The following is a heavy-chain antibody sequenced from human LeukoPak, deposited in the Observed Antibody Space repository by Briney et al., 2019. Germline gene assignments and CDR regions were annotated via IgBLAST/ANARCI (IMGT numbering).Heavy chain of an antibody. CDR3: ARGTLYSGWSYYFDY. J-gene: IGHJ4*02. V-gene: IGHV4-34*01. CDR1: GASFSGYY. CDR2: INYSGST. Sequence: SETLSLTCAVYGASFSGYYWSWLRQPPGKGLEWIAEINYSGSTTYNPSLKSRVTISIDTSKNQFFLKLSSVTAADTAMYYCARGTLYSGWSYYFDYWGQGSQVTVSS. D-gene: IGHD6-19*01.